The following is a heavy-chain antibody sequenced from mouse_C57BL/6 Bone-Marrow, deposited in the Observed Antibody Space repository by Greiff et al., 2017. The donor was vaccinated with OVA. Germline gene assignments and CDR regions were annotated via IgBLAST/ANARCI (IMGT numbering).Heavy chain of an antibody. CDR3: ARLRRRDYYAMDY. D-gene: IGHD2-12*01. CDR1: GYTFTNYW. V-gene: IGHV1-63*01. Sequence: QVQLQQSGAELVRPGTSVKMSCKASGYTFTNYWIGWAKQRPGHGLEWIGDIYPGGGYTNYNEKFKGQATLTADKSSSTAYMQFSSLTSEDSAIYYCARLRRRDYYAMDYWGQGTSVTVSS. J-gene: IGHJ4*01. CDR2: IYPGGGYT.